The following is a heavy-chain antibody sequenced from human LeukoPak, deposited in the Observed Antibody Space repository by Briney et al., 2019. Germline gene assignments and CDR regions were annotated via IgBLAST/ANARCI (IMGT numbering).Heavy chain of an antibody. CDR3: ARDPGYSGRYYSYYYYMDV. J-gene: IGHJ6*03. CDR1: GYTFTSYY. Sequence: ASVKVSCKASGYTFTSYYMHWVRQAPGQGLEWMGIVNPSGGSTSYAQKFQGRVTMTRDTSTSTVYMELSSLRSEDTAMYYCARDPGYSGRYYSYYYYMDVWGKGTTVTVPS. V-gene: IGHV1-46*01. CDR2: VNPSGGST. D-gene: IGHD1-26*01.